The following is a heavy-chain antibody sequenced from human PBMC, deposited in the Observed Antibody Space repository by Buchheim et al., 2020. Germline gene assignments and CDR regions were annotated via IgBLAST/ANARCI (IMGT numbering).Heavy chain of an antibody. J-gene: IGHJ6*02. Sequence: QVQLVESGGGVVQPGRSLRLSCAASGFTFSSYGMHWVRQAPGKGLAWVAVISYDGSNKYYADSVKGRFTISRDNSKNTLYLQMNSLRAEDTAVYYCAKDCITMVRGVIRYYYGMDVWGQGTT. D-gene: IGHD3-10*01. CDR2: ISYDGSNK. CDR1: GFTFSSYG. CDR3: AKDCITMVRGVIRYYYGMDV. V-gene: IGHV3-30*18.